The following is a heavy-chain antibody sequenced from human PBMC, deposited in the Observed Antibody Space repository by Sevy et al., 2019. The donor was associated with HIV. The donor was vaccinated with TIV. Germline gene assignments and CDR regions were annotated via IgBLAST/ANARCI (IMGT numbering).Heavy chain of an antibody. V-gene: IGHV3-7*01. D-gene: IGHD6-13*01. CDR2: IKEDGSER. J-gene: IGHJ4*02. CDR1: GFTFGDYW. Sequence: GGSLRLSCTASGFTFGDYWMNWVRQAPGKGLEWVGNIKEDGSERYNEDSAKGRFTISRDNAKNSLYLQMNSLRAEDTAVYYCAKGVDSWGQGTLVTVSS. CDR3: AKGVDS.